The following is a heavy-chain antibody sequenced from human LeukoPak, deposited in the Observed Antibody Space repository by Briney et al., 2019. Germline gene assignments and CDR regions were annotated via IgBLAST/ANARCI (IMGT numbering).Heavy chain of an antibody. CDR3: ARDQEYYYDSSGSERYYYYYGMDV. CDR1: GYTFTSYY. Sequence: ASVKVSCKASGYTFTSYYMHWVRQAPGQGLEWMGIINPSGGSTSYAQKFQGRVTMTRDTSTSTVYMELSSLRSEDTAVYYCARDQEYYYDSSGSERYYYYYGMDVWGQGTTVTVSS. V-gene: IGHV1-46*01. D-gene: IGHD3-22*01. J-gene: IGHJ6*02. CDR2: INPSGGST.